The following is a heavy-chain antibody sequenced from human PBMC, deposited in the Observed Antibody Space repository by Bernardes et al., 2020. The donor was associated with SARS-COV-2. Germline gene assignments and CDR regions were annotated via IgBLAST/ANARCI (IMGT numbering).Heavy chain of an antibody. D-gene: IGHD3-10*01. CDR3: ARVGMVRGVREGFDP. Sequence: ASVKVSCKASGYTFTSYYMHWVRQAPGQGLEWMGIINPSGGSTSYAQKFQGRVTMTRDTSTSTVYMELSSLRSEDTAVYYCARVGMVRGVREGFDPWGQGTLVTVSS. J-gene: IGHJ5*02. CDR1: GYTFTSYY. V-gene: IGHV1-46*01. CDR2: INPSGGST.